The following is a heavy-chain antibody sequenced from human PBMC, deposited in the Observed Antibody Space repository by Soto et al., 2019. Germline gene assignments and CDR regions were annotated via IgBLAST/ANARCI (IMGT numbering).Heavy chain of an antibody. D-gene: IGHD3-16*01. Sequence: PGGSLRLSCAASGFTFSSYAMSWVRQAPGKGLEWVSAISGSGGSTYYADSVKGRFTISRDNSKNTLYLQMNSLRAEDTAVYYCLTDPIKLWPYDYWGQGTPVTVSS. J-gene: IGHJ4*02. CDR3: LTDPIKLWPYDY. CDR1: GFTFSSYA. V-gene: IGHV3-23*01. CDR2: ISGSGGST.